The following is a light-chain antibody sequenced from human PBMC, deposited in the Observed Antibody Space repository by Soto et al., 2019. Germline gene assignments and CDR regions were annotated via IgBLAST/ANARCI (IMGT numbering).Light chain of an antibody. CDR1: SSDVGGYNY. Sequence: QSALTQPRSVSGSPGQSVTISCTGTSSDVGGYNYVSWYQQHPGKAPKLIIYDVIKRPSGVPDRFSGSKSGNTASLTISGLQTEDEADYYCCSYAGRYTYVFGTGTKLTVL. J-gene: IGLJ1*01. CDR2: DVI. CDR3: CSYAGRYTYV. V-gene: IGLV2-11*01.